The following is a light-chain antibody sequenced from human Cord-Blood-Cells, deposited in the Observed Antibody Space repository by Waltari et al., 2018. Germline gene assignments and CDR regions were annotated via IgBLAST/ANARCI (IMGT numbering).Light chain of an antibody. Sequence: QSALTQPPSASGSPGQSVTISCTGTSSDVGGYNYVYWYQQHPGKAPKLMIYEVSKRPSGVPDRFSGSKSGNTASRTVSGLQAEDEADYYCSSYAGSNNWVFGGGTKLTVL. CDR2: EVS. CDR1: SSDVGGYNY. J-gene: IGLJ3*02. CDR3: SSYAGSNNWV. V-gene: IGLV2-8*01.